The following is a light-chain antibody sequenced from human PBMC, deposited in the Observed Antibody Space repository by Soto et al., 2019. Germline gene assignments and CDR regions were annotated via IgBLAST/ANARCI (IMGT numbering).Light chain of an antibody. V-gene: IGKV3-20*01. CDR3: QQYGRSPH. Sequence: EIVLTQSPANLSSSPGERATLSCRASQTVSANYLAWYQQKAGRAPRLLIYGASNRATGIPDRFSGSGSGTDFTLTISRLEPEDFAVYYCQQYGRSPHFGPGTKVDIK. J-gene: IGKJ3*01. CDR1: QTVSANY. CDR2: GAS.